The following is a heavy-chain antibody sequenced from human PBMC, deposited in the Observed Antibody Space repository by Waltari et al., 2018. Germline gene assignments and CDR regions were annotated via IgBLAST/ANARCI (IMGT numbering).Heavy chain of an antibody. Sequence: EVQLEESGGGLVQPGGSLRLSCAASGFTFSSHWMRWVSQAPGKGLVWVAGSNGDGSSTSYADSVNGRFTISRDNAKNTLYLQMNSLRAEDTAVYYCSRDLQHGDFGRGRDYWGQGTLVTVSS. D-gene: IGHD4-17*01. CDR1: GFTFSSHW. V-gene: IGHV3-74*01. CDR3: SRDLQHGDFGRGRDY. J-gene: IGHJ4*02. CDR2: SNGDGSST.